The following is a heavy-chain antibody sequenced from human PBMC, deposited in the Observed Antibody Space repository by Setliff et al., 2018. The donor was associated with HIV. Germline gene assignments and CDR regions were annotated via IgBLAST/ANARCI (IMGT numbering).Heavy chain of an antibody. D-gene: IGHD6-13*01. J-gene: IGHJ4*02. V-gene: IGHV3-23*01. CDR2: ISGSAGTT. CDR1: GFTFSNYA. CDR3: AKDHATSSWYTALLDY. Sequence: PGGSLRLSCAASGFTFSNYAMSWVRQAPGKGLGWVSGISGSAGTTYYAASVKGRLSISRDNAKNTLYLQMNSLRAEDTAVYSCAKDHATSSWYTALLDYWGQGALVTVSS.